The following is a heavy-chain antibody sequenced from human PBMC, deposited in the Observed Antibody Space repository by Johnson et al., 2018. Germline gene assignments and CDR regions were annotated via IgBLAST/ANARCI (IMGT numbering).Heavy chain of an antibody. CDR1: GFHFDDYA. CDR2: LSWNSGSI. V-gene: IGHV3-9*01. J-gene: IGHJ6*02. Sequence: VQLVESGGGLVQPGRSLRLSCAASGFHFDDYAMHLVRQAPGQGLEWVSGLSWNSGSIGDADSVKGRFTISRDNAKNSLDLQMNSLSAEDTALYYCANCAWYGVDVGGQGTTVTVSS. CDR3: ANCAWYGVDV.